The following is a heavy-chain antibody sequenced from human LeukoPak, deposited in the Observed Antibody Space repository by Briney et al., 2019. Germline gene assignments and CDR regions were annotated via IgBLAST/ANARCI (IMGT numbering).Heavy chain of an antibody. CDR2: VCASGRGT. Sequence: PAGSLRLSCAASGLSFVNNAMGWVRQAPRKGLEWVSGVCASGRGTFYAAAVRGRFTVSRDNFKNSLYLQMNNLRAEDTAVYDCAKYREVTGTQLLGDYWGQGALVTVSS. CDR1: GLSFVNNA. CDR3: AKYREVTGTQLLGDY. V-gene: IGHV3-23*01. D-gene: IGHD1-1*01. J-gene: IGHJ4*02.